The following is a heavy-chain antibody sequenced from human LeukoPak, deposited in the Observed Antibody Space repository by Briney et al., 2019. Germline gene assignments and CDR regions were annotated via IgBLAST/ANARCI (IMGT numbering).Heavy chain of an antibody. CDR2: IISSGRTI. V-gene: IGHV3-48*01. Sequence: GGSLRLSCAASGFSFSSYSMNWVRQAPGKGLEWVPYIISSGRTIYDAESVKGRFTISRDNARNSVYLQMNSLRAEDTAVYYCAREASSGWHYFDYWGQGTLVTVSS. D-gene: IGHD6-19*01. CDR3: AREASSGWHYFDY. J-gene: IGHJ4*02. CDR1: GFSFSSYS.